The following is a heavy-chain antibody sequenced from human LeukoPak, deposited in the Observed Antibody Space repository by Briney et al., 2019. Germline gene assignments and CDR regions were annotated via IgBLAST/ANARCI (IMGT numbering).Heavy chain of an antibody. D-gene: IGHD2-15*01. J-gene: IGHJ5*02. CDR3: ARVAGGVVVVAATQLDP. Sequence: GASVKVSCKASGYTFTGYYMHWVRQAPGQGLEWMGWINPNSGGTNYAQKFQGRVTMTRDTSISTAYMELSRLRSDDTAVYYRARVAGGVVVVAATQLDPWGQGTLVTVSS. V-gene: IGHV1-2*02. CDR1: GYTFTGYY. CDR2: INPNSGGT.